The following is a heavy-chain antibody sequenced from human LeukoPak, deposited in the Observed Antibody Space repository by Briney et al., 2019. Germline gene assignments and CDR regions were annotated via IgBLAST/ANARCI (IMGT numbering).Heavy chain of an antibody. J-gene: IGHJ4*02. Sequence: GGSLRLSCAASGFIFSSYGMHWVRQAPGKGLEWVAFIRYDGSNKYYADSVKGRFTISRDNSKNTLYLQMNSLRAEDTAVYYCVRQGNYYFDYWGQGTLVTVSS. CDR1: GFIFSSYG. CDR3: VRQGNYYFDY. D-gene: IGHD1-7*01. CDR2: IRYDGSNK. V-gene: IGHV3-30*02.